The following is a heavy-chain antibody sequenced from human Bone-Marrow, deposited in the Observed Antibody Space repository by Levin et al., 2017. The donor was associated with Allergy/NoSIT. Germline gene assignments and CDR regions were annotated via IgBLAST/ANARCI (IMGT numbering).Heavy chain of an antibody. Sequence: ASVKVSCKASGYTFSTYDITWVRQATGQGLEWVGWMNPNSGNTGCAQRFQGRVTMTRDTSISTAYMELSSLTSEDTAVYYCARAVRNQLVSDVWGQGTTVSVSS. V-gene: IGHV1-8*01. CDR1: GYTFSTYD. CDR3: ARAVRNQLVSDV. J-gene: IGHJ6*02. D-gene: IGHD2-2*01. CDR2: MNPNSGNT.